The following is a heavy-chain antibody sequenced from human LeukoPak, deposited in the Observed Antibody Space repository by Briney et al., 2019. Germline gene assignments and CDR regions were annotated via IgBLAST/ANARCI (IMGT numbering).Heavy chain of an antibody. D-gene: IGHD3-16*01. V-gene: IGHV1-18*01. CDR3: ARAGPLGDAFDI. CDR2: ISAYNGNT. CDR1: GYTFTSYG. J-gene: IGHJ3*02. Sequence: ASVKVSCKASGYTFTSYGISWVRQAPGQGLEWMGWISAYNGNTNYAKKLQGRVTMTTDTYTSTAYMELRSLRSDDTAVYYCARAGPLGDAFDIWGQGTMVTVSS.